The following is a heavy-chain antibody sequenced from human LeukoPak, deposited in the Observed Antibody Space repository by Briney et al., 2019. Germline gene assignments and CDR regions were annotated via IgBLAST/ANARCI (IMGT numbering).Heavy chain of an antibody. CDR1: GSTFSSYA. J-gene: IGHJ4*02. CDR2: ISYDGSNK. Sequence: PGRSLRLSCAASGSTFSSYAMHWVRQAPGKGLEWVAVISYDGSNKYYADSVKGRFTISRDNSKNTLYLQMNSLRAEDTAEYYCARGPPPPRYFDYWGQGTLVTVSS. CDR3: ARGPPPPRYFDY. V-gene: IGHV3-30*04.